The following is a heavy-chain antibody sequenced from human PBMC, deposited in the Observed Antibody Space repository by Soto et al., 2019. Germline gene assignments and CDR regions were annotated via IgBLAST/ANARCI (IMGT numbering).Heavy chain of an antibody. Sequence: ASVKVSCKASGYTFTTYYIHWVRQAPGQGLEWMGIINPSSGSAGYAQKFQVSVTMTRDTPTSTVYMELSSLRSEDTAVYYCARDQGITTFGVYSMYYYGMDVWGQGTTVTVSS. CDR3: ARDQGITTFGVYSMYYYGMDV. CDR2: INPSSGSA. V-gene: IGHV1-46*01. CDR1: GYTFTTYY. D-gene: IGHD3-3*01. J-gene: IGHJ6*02.